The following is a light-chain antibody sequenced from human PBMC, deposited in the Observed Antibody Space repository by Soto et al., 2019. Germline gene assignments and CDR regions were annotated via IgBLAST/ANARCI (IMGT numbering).Light chain of an antibody. CDR2: KAS. J-gene: IGKJ1*01. V-gene: IGKV1-5*03. CDR1: QSISSW. CDR3: QQYNNYPWT. Sequence: DIQMTQSPSTLSASVGDRVTITCRASQSISSWLAWYQQKPGKAPKLLIYKASSLESGVPSRFSGSGSGTEFTLTISSLQHEDFATYYCQQYNNYPWTFGQGTKVEIK.